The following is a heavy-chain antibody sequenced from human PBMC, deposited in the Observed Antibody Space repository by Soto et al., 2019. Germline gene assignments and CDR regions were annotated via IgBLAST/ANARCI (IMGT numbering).Heavy chain of an antibody. Sequence: ASVKVSCKASGYTFTGYYMHWVRQAPGQGLEWMGWINPNSGGTNYAQKFQGRVTMTRDTSISTAYMELSRLRSDDTAVYYCARDAGTYYYDSSGGGSNFDYWGQGTLVTVSS. CDR3: ARDAGTYYYDSSGGGSNFDY. V-gene: IGHV1-2*02. CDR2: INPNSGGT. J-gene: IGHJ4*02. D-gene: IGHD3-22*01. CDR1: GYTFTGYY.